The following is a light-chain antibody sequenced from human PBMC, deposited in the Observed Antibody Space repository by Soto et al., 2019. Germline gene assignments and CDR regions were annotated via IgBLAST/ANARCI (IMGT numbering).Light chain of an antibody. V-gene: IGKV3-20*01. CDR1: QSVSNDF. CDR2: GAS. CDR3: QQYGSSPPRT. J-gene: IGKJ1*01. Sequence: EIVLTQSPGILSLSPGERATLSCRASQSVSNDFLAWYQQKPGQAPRLLIYGASTRATDVPDRFSGSGSGADLTLSISRLEPEDIAVYYCQQYGSSPPRTFGQGTKVEMK.